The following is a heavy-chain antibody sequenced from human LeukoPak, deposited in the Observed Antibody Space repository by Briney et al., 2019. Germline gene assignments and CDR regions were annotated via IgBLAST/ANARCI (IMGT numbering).Heavy chain of an antibody. CDR3: ARGIITYYYGSGSYYNPFDY. Sequence: GSLRLSCAASGFTFSRYWMHWVRQAPGKGLEWIGEINHSGSTNYNPSLKSRVTISVDTSKNQFSLKLSSVTAADTAVYYCARGIITYYYGSGSYYNPFDYWGQGTLVTVSS. J-gene: IGHJ4*02. CDR1: GFTFSRYW. D-gene: IGHD3-10*01. V-gene: IGHV4-34*01. CDR2: INHSGST.